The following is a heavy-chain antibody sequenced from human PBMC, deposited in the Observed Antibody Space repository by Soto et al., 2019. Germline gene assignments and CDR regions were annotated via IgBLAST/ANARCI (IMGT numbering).Heavy chain of an antibody. V-gene: IGHV1-69*02. CDR3: ARGGYASYGYGNYYYYYMDV. CDR2: IIPILGIA. D-gene: IGHD5-18*01. CDR1: GGTFSSYT. J-gene: IGHJ6*03. Sequence: SLKVSCKASGGTFSSYTISWVRQAPGQGLEWMGRIIPILGIANYAQKFQGRVTITADKSTSTAYMELSSLRSEDTAVYYCARGGYASYGYGNYYYYYMDVWGKGTTVTVSS.